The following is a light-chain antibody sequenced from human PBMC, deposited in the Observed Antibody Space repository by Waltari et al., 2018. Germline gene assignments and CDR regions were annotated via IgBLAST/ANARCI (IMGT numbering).Light chain of an antibody. V-gene: IGKV1-12*01. CDR3: QQANRYPMP. CDR2: EAS. J-gene: IGKJ4*01. Sequence: DIQMTQSPSFVSASVGDSVTITCRASHDISRWLAWFQQKPGKAPNLLIYEASYLQSGVSSRFSGSGSGTDFTLTISGLQPEDAATDYCQQANRYPMPFGGGTKVEIK. CDR1: HDISRW.